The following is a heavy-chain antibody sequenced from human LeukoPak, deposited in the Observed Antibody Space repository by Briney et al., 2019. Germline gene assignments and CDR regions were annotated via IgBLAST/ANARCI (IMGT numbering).Heavy chain of an antibody. CDR2: LHTSGST. J-gene: IGHJ4*02. CDR1: GGSISSYY. D-gene: IGHD4-17*01. Sequence: SETLSLTCTVSGGSISSYYWSWIRQPAGEGLEWIGRLHTSGSTHYNPSLKSRVTMSVDTSKNQFSLKLSSVTAADAAVYYCARDFGYGDYFFDDWGQGTLVTVSS. V-gene: IGHV4-4*07. CDR3: ARDFGYGDYFFDD.